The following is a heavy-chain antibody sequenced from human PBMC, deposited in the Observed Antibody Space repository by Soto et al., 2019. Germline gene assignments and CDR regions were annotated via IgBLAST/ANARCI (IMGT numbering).Heavy chain of an antibody. D-gene: IGHD3-16*02. CDR1: GGSITSANYY. J-gene: IGHJ5*02. V-gene: IGHV4-31*03. CDR2: IYSSGTT. CDR3: ARMGLHLGELSRNWFAP. Sequence: QVQLQESGPGLVKPSQTLSLSCSISGGSITSANYYWTWIRLFPGKGLEWIGYIYSSGTTNYNPSLKSRATISLATTNNRFSLEVKSATAPDTAVYYCARMGLHLGELSRNWFAPWGQGSLVTVSS.